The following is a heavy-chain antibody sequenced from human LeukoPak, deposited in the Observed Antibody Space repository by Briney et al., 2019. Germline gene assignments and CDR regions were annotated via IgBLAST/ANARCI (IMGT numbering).Heavy chain of an antibody. V-gene: IGHV4-34*01. CDR2: VNHSGST. J-gene: IGHJ4*02. D-gene: IGHD2-2*01. Sequence: SETLSLTCAVYGGSFSGYYWSWIRQPPGKGLEWIGEVNHSGSTNYNPSLKSRVTISVDTSKNQFSLKLSSVTAADTAVYYCARGKGQYCSSTSCYGLDFDYWGQGTLVTVSS. CDR3: ARGKGQYCSSTSCYGLDFDY. CDR1: GGSFSGYY.